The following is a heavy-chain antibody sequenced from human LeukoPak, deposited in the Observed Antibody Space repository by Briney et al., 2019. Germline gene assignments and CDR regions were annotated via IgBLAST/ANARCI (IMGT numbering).Heavy chain of an antibody. Sequence: SETLSLTCTVSGGSISSYYWSWIRQPPGKGLEWIGYIYYSGSTNYNPSLKSRVTISVDTSKNQFSLKLSSVTAADTAVYYCARGPYDYVWGSYRYRDDAFDIWGQGTMVTVFS. CDR3: ARGPYDYVWGSYRYRDDAFDI. J-gene: IGHJ3*02. V-gene: IGHV4-59*01. CDR1: GGSISSYY. CDR2: IYYSGST. D-gene: IGHD3-16*02.